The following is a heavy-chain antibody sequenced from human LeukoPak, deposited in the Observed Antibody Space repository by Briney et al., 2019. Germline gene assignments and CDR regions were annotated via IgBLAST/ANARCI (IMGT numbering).Heavy chain of an antibody. D-gene: IGHD5-12*01. CDR3: ARAGVYSGYALDY. CDR2: IIPILGIA. J-gene: IGHJ4*02. CDR1: GGTFSSYA. Sequence: ASVKVSCKASGGTFSSYAISWVRQAPGQGLEWMGRIIPILGIANYAQKFQGRVTITADKSTSTAYMELNSLRSEDTAVYYCARAGVYSGYALDYWGQGTLVTVSP. V-gene: IGHV1-69*04.